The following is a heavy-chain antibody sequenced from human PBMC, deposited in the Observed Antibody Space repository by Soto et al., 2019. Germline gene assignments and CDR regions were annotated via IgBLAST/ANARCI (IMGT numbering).Heavy chain of an antibody. J-gene: IGHJ4*02. D-gene: IGHD6-19*01. CDR2: ISFYNGHT. CDR3: ASATSIAVAGKET. V-gene: IGHV1-18*01. CDR1: GDTVTKYG. Sequence: QVQSVQSGGEVKKPGASVKVSCKASGDTVTKYGISWVRQAPGQGLEWLGWISFYNGHTNYALKFQDRITFTTDTSTSTASMELRRLTSDDTAVYYCASATSIAVAGKETWGQGTLVTVSS.